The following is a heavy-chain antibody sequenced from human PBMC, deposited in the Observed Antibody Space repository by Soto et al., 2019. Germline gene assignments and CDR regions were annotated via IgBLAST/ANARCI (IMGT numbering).Heavy chain of an antibody. J-gene: IGHJ5*01. D-gene: IGHD2-21*02. V-gene: IGHV1-8*01. CDR3: ARWLVTARNDS. CDR1: GYTSTSYD. Sequence: QVQLVQSGAEVKKPGASVKVSCKASGYTSTSYDINWVRQATGQGLEWMGWMNPNSGNTGYPQNYQGRVTTNRNTNISTAYQELSNLRSEDTALYYCARWLVTARNDSWGQGPKVTVS. CDR2: MNPNSGNT.